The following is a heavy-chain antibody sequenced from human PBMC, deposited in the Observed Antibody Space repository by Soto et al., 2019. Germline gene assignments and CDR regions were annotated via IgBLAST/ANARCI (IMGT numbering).Heavy chain of an antibody. CDR3: ARVGAEGFSDFDI. CDR1: GFTFSSYW. J-gene: IGHJ3*02. CDR2: IKQDGSEN. V-gene: IGHV3-7*01. Sequence: GGSLRLSCAASGFTFSSYWMSWVRQAPGKGLEWVANIKQDGSENYYVDSVKGLFTISRDNAKNSLYLQMNSLRAEDTAVYYCARVGAEGFSDFDIWGQGTMVTVSS. D-gene: IGHD5-12*01.